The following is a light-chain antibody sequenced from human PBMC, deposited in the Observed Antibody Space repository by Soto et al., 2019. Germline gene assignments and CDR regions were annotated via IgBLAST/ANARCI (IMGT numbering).Light chain of an antibody. Sequence: EIVMTQSPVTLSVSPGERATLSCRASQSVGSNLAWYQQKPGQAPRLLGATGIAARFGVSGSATDFTLTISSLQPEDFAVYYCQQYNNWPPTFGQGTKV. V-gene: IGKV3D-15*01. CDR1: QSVGSN. J-gene: IGKJ1*01. CDR3: QQYNNWPPT.